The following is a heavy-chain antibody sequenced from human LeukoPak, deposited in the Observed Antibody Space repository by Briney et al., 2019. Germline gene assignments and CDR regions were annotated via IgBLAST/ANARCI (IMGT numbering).Heavy chain of an antibody. D-gene: IGHD3-3*01. Sequence: ASETLSLTCTVSGGSISSYYWSWIRQPPGKGLEWIGYIYYSGSTNYNPSLKSRVTISVDTSKNQFSLKLSSVTAADTAVYYCARGRFWSGSPFDYWGQGTLVTVSS. V-gene: IGHV4-59*01. J-gene: IGHJ4*02. CDR3: ARGRFWSGSPFDY. CDR2: IYYSGST. CDR1: GGSISSYY.